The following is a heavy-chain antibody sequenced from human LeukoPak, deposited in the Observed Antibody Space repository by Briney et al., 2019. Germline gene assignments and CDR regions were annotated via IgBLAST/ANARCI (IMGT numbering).Heavy chain of an antibody. Sequence: GGSLRLSCAASGFTFSSYSMNWVRQAPGKGLEWVSSISSSSSYIYYADSVKGRFTISRDNAKNSLYLQMNSLRAEDTAVYYCARERLPSSGWYLDAFDIWGQGTMVTVSS. D-gene: IGHD6-19*01. CDR3: ARERLPSSGWYLDAFDI. CDR2: ISSSSSYI. V-gene: IGHV3-21*01. CDR1: GFTFSSYS. J-gene: IGHJ3*02.